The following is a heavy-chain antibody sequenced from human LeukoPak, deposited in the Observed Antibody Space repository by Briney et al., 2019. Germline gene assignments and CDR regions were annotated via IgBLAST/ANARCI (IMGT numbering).Heavy chain of an antibody. CDR1: GYTFTSYG. Sequence: GASVTVSCTASGYTFTSYGISWVRQAPGQGREGMGWISAYNGNTNYAQKLQGRVTMTTDTSTSTAYMELRSMRSDDTAVYYCAREGSGSYGDYWGQGTLVTVSS. D-gene: IGHD1-26*01. CDR3: AREGSGSYGDY. J-gene: IGHJ4*02. CDR2: ISAYNGNT. V-gene: IGHV1-18*01.